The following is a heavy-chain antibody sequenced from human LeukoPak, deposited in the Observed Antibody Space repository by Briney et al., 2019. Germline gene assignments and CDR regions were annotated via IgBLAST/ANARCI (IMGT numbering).Heavy chain of an antibody. CDR1: GYSISSGYH. Sequence: SETLSLTCTASGYSISSGYHWGLIRDPPGGVQEWIGSIDHSGSTYYNPSVKSRVTISGDTSKNPFSLKLSSVTAADTAAYYCARVIDGFPAGVEFDTWGKGTLVTVSS. CDR2: IDHSGST. D-gene: IGHD3-10*01. CDR3: ARVIDGFPAGVEFDT. V-gene: IGHV4-38-2*02. J-gene: IGHJ5*02.